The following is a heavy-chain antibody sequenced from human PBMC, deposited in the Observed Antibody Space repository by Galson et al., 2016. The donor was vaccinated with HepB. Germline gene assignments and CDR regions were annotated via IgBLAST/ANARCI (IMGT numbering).Heavy chain of an antibody. J-gene: IGHJ6*02. V-gene: IGHV1-69*13. CDR2: IIPMFRTA. CDR1: GGTFKNYP. D-gene: IGHD3-3*01. CDR3: ARDYNFWSGHYSFYSYGMDV. Sequence: SVKVSCKASGGTFKNYPVNWVRQAPGQGLEWMGGIIPMFRTANYAHNFRGRLRITADESTNTAYMDLSSLRSEDSAVYYFARDYNFWSGHYSFYSYGMDVWGQGTTVTVSS.